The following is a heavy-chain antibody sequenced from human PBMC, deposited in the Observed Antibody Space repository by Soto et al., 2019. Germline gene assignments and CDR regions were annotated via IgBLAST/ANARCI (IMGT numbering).Heavy chain of an antibody. D-gene: IGHD3-3*01. CDR3: ERDQRYYDFWSGLDP. V-gene: IGHV1-69*13. J-gene: IGHJ5*02. CDR1: VRTSSSYA. CDR2: IIPIFGTA. Sequence: SVNVCCNASVRTSSSYALSRIPQAPGQGLEWMGGIIPIFGTANYAQKFQGRFTITADESTSTAYMDLSSLRSEDTAVYYCERDQRYYDFWSGLDPWGQGTLVTVSS.